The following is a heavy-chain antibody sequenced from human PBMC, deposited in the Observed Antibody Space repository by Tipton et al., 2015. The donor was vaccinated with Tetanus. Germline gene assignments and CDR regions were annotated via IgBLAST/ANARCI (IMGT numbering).Heavy chain of an antibody. CDR1: GYTFTSYY. CDR3: ARDSDPSGEDSSGYCTF. V-gene: IGHV1-46*01. CDR2: INPSGGST. J-gene: IGHJ4*02. Sequence: QSGPEVKKPGASVKVSCKASGYTFTSYYMHWVRQAPGQGLEWMGIINPSGGSTSYAQKFQGRVTMTRDTPTSTVYMELSSLRSEDTAVYYCARDSDPSGEDSSGYCTFWGQGTLVTVSS. D-gene: IGHD3-22*01.